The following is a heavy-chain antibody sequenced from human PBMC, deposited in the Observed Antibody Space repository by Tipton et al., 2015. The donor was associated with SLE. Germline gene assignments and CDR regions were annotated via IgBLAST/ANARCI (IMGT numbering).Heavy chain of an antibody. Sequence: RSLRLSCAPSGFTFSNYVMFWVRQAPGKGLEWVAVISYDGDKKYHGDSVKGRFTISRDNSKSTLYLQMNSLTVEDTAVYYCARMGVQFGEVRYHYYMDVWGQGTLVTVSS. V-gene: IGHV3-30*04. CDR3: ARMGVQFGEVRYHYYMDV. J-gene: IGHJ6*03. CDR2: ISYDGDKK. D-gene: IGHD3-10*01. CDR1: GFTFSNYV.